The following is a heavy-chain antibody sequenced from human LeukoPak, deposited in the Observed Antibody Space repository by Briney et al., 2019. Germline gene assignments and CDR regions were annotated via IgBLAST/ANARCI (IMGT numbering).Heavy chain of an antibody. J-gene: IGHJ4*02. CDR2: IRYDGSNK. CDR1: GFTFSSYG. V-gene: IGHV3-30*02. Sequence: GGSLRLSCAASGFTFSSYGMHWVRQAPGKGLEWVAFIRYDGSNKYYADSVKGRFTTSRDNSKNTLYLQMNSLRAEDTAVYYCAKWVDSSGSWGYWGQGTLVTVSS. D-gene: IGHD3-22*01. CDR3: AKWVDSSGSWGY.